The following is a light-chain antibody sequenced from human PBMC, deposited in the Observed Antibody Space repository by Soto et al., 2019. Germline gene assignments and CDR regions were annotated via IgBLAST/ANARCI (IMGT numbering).Light chain of an antibody. J-gene: IGKJ5*01. CDR1: QSITSSY. CDR3: QQYGSSPIT. Sequence: EIVLTQSPGTLSLSPGERATLSCRASQSITSSYLAWYQQKPGQAPRLLIYGSSSRATGIPDRFSGSGSGTDFTLAISRLEPEDFAVFYCQQYGSSPITFGQGTRLELK. CDR2: GSS. V-gene: IGKV3-20*01.